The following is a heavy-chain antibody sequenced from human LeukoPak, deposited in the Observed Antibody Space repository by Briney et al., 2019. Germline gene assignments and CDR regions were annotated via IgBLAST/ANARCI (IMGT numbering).Heavy chain of an antibody. Sequence: GGSLRLSCAASGFTLRVNYMTWVRQAPGKGLEWVSVIYANGSTYYPDSVKGRFTISRDNSKSSLYLQMNSLRAEDTAVYYCAREGGYQYYYAMDVWGQGTTVTVSS. J-gene: IGHJ6*02. V-gene: IGHV3-53*01. CDR2: IYANGST. CDR3: AREGGYQYYYAMDV. CDR1: GFTLRVNY. D-gene: IGHD3-16*01.